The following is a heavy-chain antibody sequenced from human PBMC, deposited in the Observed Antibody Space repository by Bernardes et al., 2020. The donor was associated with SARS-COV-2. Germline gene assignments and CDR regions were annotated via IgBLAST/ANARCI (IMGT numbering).Heavy chain of an antibody. Sequence: GGSLRLSCTASGFTFSSYGMHWVRQAPGRGLEWAAVISYDGSNKYYTDSVKGRFTISRDNSKNTLYLQMNSLRAEDTAVYYCAKDQYYYDSSGYYYNPHNYYYYYGMDVWGQGTTVTVSS. CDR2: ISYDGSNK. V-gene: IGHV3-30*18. CDR3: AKDQYYYDSSGYYYNPHNYYYYYGMDV. J-gene: IGHJ6*02. D-gene: IGHD3-22*01. CDR1: GFTFSSYG.